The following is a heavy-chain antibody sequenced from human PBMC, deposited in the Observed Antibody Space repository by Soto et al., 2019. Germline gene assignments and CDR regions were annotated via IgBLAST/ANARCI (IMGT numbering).Heavy chain of an antibody. Sequence: WVRQAPGKGLEWVSHVAAGGGHTYYAESVKGRFTISRDNSKNKMFLQINTLRVDVTAIYFCARRTSFLGAFDYWGQGVLVTVSS. V-gene: IGHV3-23*01. J-gene: IGHJ4*02. D-gene: IGHD3-16*02. CDR3: ARRTSFLGAFDY. CDR2: VAAGGGHT.